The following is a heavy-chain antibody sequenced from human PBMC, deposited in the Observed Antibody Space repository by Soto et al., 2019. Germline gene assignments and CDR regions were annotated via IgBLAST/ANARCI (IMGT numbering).Heavy chain of an antibody. D-gene: IGHD2-2*01. Sequence: SETLSLTCAVSGGSISSGGYSWSWIRQPPGKGLEWIGYIYDSGSSYYNPSLKSRVTISLDRSKNQFSLKLSSVTAADTAVYYCARVPARIGAFDIWGQGTMVTVSS. CDR1: GGSISSGGYS. CDR3: ARVPARIGAFDI. J-gene: IGHJ3*02. CDR2: IYDSGSS. V-gene: IGHV4-30-2*01.